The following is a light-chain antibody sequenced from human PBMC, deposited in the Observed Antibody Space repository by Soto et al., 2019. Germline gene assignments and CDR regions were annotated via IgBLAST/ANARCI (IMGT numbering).Light chain of an antibody. CDR2: WAS. CDR3: QQYYSTPWT. V-gene: IGKV4-1*01. Sequence: DIVMTQSPDSLAVSLGERATINCKSSQSVLYSSNNKNYLTWYQQKPGQPPKLLIYWASTWESGVPDRFSGSGSGKDFTLTISSLQAEDVAVYYCQQYYSTPWTFGQGTKVEIK. CDR1: QSVLYSSNNKNY. J-gene: IGKJ1*01.